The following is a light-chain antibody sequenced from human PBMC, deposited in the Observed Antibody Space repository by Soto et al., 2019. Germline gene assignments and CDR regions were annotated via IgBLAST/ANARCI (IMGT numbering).Light chain of an antibody. CDR1: SSDVGGYNY. CDR3: CSYAAGV. J-gene: IGLJ1*01. Sequence: QSALTQPRSVSGSPGQSVTISCTGTSSDVGGYNYVSWYQQHPGKAPKLMIYDVSKRPSGVPDCFSGSKSGNTASLTISGLQAEDEADYYCCSYAAGVFGTGTKLTVL. V-gene: IGLV2-11*01. CDR2: DVS.